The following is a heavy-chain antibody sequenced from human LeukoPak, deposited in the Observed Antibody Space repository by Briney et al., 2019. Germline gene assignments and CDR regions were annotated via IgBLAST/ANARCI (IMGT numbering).Heavy chain of an antibody. CDR1: GFTFSSYG. Sequence: GRSLRLSCAASGFTFSSYGMHWVRQAPGKGLEWVAVIWYDGSNKYYADSVKGRFTISRDNSKNTLYLQMNSLRAEDTAVYYCANDITIFGVVIKDYWGQGTLVTVSS. CDR3: ANDITIFGVVIKDY. D-gene: IGHD3-3*01. CDR2: IWYDGSNK. V-gene: IGHV3-33*06. J-gene: IGHJ4*02.